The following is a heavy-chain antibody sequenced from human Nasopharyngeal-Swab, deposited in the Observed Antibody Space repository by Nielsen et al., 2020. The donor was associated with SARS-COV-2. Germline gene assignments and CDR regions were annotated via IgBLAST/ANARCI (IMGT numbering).Heavy chain of an antibody. V-gene: IGHV1-2*04. Sequence: ASVKVSCKASGYTFIGYYMHWVRHAPGQGLAWMGWINPNSGGTNYAQKFQGWVTMTRDTSISTAYMELSRLRSDDTAVYYCARAHTGYSSSWYGDGWFDPWGQGTLVTVSS. CDR2: INPNSGGT. CDR1: GYTFIGYY. D-gene: IGHD6-13*01. CDR3: ARAHTGYSSSWYGDGWFDP. J-gene: IGHJ5*02.